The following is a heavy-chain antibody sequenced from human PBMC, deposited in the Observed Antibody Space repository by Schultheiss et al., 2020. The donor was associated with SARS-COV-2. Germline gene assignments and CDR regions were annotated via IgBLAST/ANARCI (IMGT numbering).Heavy chain of an antibody. V-gene: IGHV3-53*01. J-gene: IGHJ4*02. Sequence: GGSLRLSCAASGFTFSSYAMSWVRQAPGKGLEWVSVTYSDGGTYYADFVKGRFTTSRDNFKNTLYLQMNSLRAEDTAVYYCARSDWSSKFDYWGQGTLVTVSS. CDR3: ARSDWSSKFDY. CDR1: GFTFSSYA. D-gene: IGHD1-1*01. CDR2: TYSDGGT.